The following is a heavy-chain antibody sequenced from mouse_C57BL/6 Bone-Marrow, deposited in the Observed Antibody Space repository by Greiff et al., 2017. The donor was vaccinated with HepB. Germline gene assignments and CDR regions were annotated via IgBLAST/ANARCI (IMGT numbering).Heavy chain of an antibody. CDR3: ARTAYYSNYAFDY. J-gene: IGHJ2*01. CDR1: GFSLSTYGMG. CDR2: IWWDDDK. V-gene: IGHV8-8*01. Sequence: QVTLKVSGPGILQPSQTLSLTCSFSGFSLSTYGMGVVWLRQPSGKGLEWLVHIWWDDDKYYNPVLKSRLTISKDTSKNQVFLEIANVDTADTATYYCARTAYYSNYAFDYWGQGTALTVSS. D-gene: IGHD2-5*01.